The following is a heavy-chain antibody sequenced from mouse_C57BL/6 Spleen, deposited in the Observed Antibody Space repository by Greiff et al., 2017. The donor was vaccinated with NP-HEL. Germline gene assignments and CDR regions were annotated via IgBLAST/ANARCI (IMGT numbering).Heavy chain of an antibody. CDR1: GYTFTSYW. V-gene: IGHV1-64*01. J-gene: IGHJ2*01. CDR3: ARTGTVRYFDY. Sequence: VQLQQPGAELVKPGASVKLSCKASGYTFTSYWMHWVKQRPGQGLEWIGMIHPNSGSTNYNEKFKSKATLTVDKSSSTAYMQLSSLTSEDSAVYYCARTGTVRYFDYWGQGTTLTVSS. D-gene: IGHD4-1*01. CDR2: IHPNSGST.